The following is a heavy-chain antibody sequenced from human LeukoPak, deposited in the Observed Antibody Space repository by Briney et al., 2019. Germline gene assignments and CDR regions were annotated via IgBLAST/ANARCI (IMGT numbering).Heavy chain of an antibody. CDR3: ARGGKGFPLGLRFDY. Sequence: PSETLSLTCTVTGDSMGTYYWSFIRQPAGKGLEWIGYIYFSGSTNYNPSLKSRVTISVDTSKNQFSLNLTSVTAADTAVYYCARGGKGFPLGLRFDYWGQGSLVTVSS. J-gene: IGHJ4*02. V-gene: IGHV4-59*01. D-gene: IGHD2-21*01. CDR1: GDSMGTYY. CDR2: IYFSGST.